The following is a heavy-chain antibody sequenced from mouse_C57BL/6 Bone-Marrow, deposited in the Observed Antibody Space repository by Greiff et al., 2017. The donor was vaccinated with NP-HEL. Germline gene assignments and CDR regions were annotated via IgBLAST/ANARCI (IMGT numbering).Heavy chain of an antibody. CDR3: ARGMMVTTFYYFDY. CDR1: GYTFTDYN. D-gene: IGHD2-3*01. J-gene: IGHJ2*01. V-gene: IGHV1-18*01. Sequence: VQLQQSGPELVKPGASVKIPCKASGYTFTDYNMDWVKQSHGKSLEWIGDINPNNGGTIYNQKFKGKATLTVDKSSSTAYMELRSLTSEDTAVYYCARGMMVTTFYYFDYWGQGTTLTVSS. CDR2: INPNNGGT.